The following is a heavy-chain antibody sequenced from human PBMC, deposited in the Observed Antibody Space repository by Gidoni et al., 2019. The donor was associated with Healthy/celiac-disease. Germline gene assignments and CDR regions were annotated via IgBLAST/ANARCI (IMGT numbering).Heavy chain of an antibody. Sequence: QVQLVESGGGVVQPGRSLRLSCAASGFTFRSYAMHWVRQAPGKGLEWVAVISYDGSNKYYADSVKGRFTISRDNSKNTLYLQMNSLRAEDTAVYYCARDSDYGDYPIPSGPFDYWGQGTLVTVSS. D-gene: IGHD4-17*01. CDR1: GFTFRSYA. J-gene: IGHJ4*02. V-gene: IGHV3-30-3*01. CDR2: ISYDGSNK. CDR3: ARDSDYGDYPIPSGPFDY.